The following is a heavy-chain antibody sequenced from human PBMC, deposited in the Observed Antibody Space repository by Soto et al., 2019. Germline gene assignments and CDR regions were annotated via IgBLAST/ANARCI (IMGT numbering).Heavy chain of an antibody. CDR2: ISAYNGNT. V-gene: IGHV1-18*04. J-gene: IGHJ4*02. CDR1: GYTFTIYG. CDR3: ARDDCTNGVCYHYFDY. D-gene: IGHD2-8*01. Sequence: ASVKVSCKASGYTFTIYGISCVLQSPGQGLEWMGWISAYNGNTNYAQKLQGRVTMTTDTSTSTAYMELRSLRSDDTAVYYCARDDCTNGVCYHYFDYWGQGTLVTVSS.